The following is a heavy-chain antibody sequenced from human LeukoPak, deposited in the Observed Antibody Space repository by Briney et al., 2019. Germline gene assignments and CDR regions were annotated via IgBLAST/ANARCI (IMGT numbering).Heavy chain of an antibody. J-gene: IGHJ4*02. CDR1: GYSFTSYW. Sequence: GESLKISCKGSGYSFTSYWIGWVRQMPGKGPEWMGIIYPGDSDTRYSPSFQGQVTISADKSISTAYLQWSSLKASDTAIYYCARHDGYYYESSGYFVWGQGTLVTVAS. D-gene: IGHD3-22*01. CDR2: IYPGDSDT. CDR3: ARHDGYYYESSGYFV. V-gene: IGHV5-51*01.